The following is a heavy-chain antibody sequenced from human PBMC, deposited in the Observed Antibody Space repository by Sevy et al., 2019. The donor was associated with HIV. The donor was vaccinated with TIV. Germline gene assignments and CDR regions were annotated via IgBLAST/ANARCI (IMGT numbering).Heavy chain of an antibody. CDR3: PRAQEFYNYGDYGPEFAPDY. J-gene: IGHJ4*02. D-gene: IGHD4-17*01. V-gene: IGHV3-33*01. Sequence: GGSLRLSCAASGFTFSSYGMHWVRQAPGKGLEWVAVIWFDGSNKYYGDSVKGRFTISRDMAKNTMHLQMNSLRSKDADVYYYPRAQEFYNYGDYGPEFAPDYWGQGTLVTVSS. CDR1: GFTFSSYG. CDR2: IWFDGSNK.